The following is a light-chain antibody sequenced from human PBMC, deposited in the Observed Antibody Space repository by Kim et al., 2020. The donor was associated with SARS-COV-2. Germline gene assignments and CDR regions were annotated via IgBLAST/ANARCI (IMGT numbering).Light chain of an antibody. V-gene: IGKV1-12*01. CDR1: QDINTW. J-gene: IGKJ1*01. CDR3: QQANSLPPWT. Sequence: IQLTQSPSSVSASVGDRVTITCRASQDINTWLGWYQQKPGKAPKLLIYGASNLQSGVPSRFSGSGSGTDFTLTISRLQPDDCATYYCQQANSLPPWTFGQGTKVDIK. CDR2: GAS.